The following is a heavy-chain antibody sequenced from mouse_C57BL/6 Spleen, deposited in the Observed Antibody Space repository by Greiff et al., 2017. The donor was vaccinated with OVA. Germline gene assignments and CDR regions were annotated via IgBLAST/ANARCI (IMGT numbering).Heavy chain of an antibody. CDR1: GYTFTSYW. CDR2: IHPNSGST. Sequence: QVQLQQPGAELVKPGASVKLSCKASGYTFTSYWMHWVKQRPGQGLEWIGMIHPNSGSTNYNEKFKSKATLTVDKSSSTAYMQLSSLTSEDSAVYYCARVEDDYYAMDYWGQGTSVTVSS. J-gene: IGHJ4*01. V-gene: IGHV1-64*01. CDR3: ARVEDDYYAMDY.